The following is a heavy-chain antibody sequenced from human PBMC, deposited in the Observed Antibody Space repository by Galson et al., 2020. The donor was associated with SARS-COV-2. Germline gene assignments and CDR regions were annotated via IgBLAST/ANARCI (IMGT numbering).Heavy chain of an antibody. CDR3: ARDGTYYNFWTTYYSQYYYYSMDV. J-gene: IGHJ6*02. V-gene: IGHV3-30*04. CDR2: ISHDGSND. Sequence: GGSLRLSCAASGFTFRSYAMHWVRRAPGKGLEWVAFISHDGSNDYYADSVKGRFIISRDHSKNTLYLQMNSLRAEDTAAFYCARDGTYYNFWTTYYSQYYYYSMDVWGQGTPVTVS. CDR1: GFTFRSYA. D-gene: IGHD3-3*01.